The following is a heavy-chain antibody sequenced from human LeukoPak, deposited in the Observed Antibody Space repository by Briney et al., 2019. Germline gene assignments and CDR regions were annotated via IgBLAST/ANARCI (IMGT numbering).Heavy chain of an antibody. J-gene: IGHJ6*02. CDR3: ATTKPGCSGGSCYSYDLIMDV. D-gene: IGHD2-15*01. Sequence: GSVKVSGKASGYTFTSYDINWVRQATGQGLEWMGWMNLNSGNTGYAQKFQGRVTMTRNTSISTAYMELSSLRSEDTAVYYCATTKPGCSGGSCYSYDLIMDVWGQGTTVTVSS. CDR2: MNLNSGNT. CDR1: GYTFTSYD. V-gene: IGHV1-8*01.